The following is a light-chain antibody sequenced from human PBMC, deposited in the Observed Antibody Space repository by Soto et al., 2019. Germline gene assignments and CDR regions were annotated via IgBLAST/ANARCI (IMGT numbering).Light chain of an antibody. V-gene: IGKV1-39*01. Sequence: DIQLTQSPSSLSASVGDRVTITCRASQSISTFLNWYQQIPGKAPKLLIYAASTLQSGVPSRFSGSGSGTEFTLPSTSLQSQDFATYYCQHTYNIPLTFGQGTKVEI. J-gene: IGKJ1*01. CDR2: AAS. CDR3: QHTYNIPLT. CDR1: QSISTF.